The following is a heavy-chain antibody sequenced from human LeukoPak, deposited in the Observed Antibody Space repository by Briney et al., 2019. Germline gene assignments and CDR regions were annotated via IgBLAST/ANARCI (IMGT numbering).Heavy chain of an antibody. V-gene: IGHV3-30*02. CDR2: IPYDGSSG. CDR1: RFTFSSYG. D-gene: IGHD2-2*01. CDR3: AKDRCSTATWLAGRFFDY. Sequence: PGGSLRLSCAASRFTFSSYGMHWVRQAPGKGLEWVAFIPYDGSSGDYADSVKGRFTISRDNSKHTLYLQMNSLGAEDTAMYYCAKDRCSTATWLAGRFFDYWGQGTLVTVSS. J-gene: IGHJ4*02.